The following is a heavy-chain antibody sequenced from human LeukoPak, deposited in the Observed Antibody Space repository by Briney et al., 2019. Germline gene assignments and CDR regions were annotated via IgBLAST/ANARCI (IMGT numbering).Heavy chain of an antibody. CDR3: ARDNVRRSSSLG. D-gene: IGHD6-6*01. Sequence: PGGSLRLSCAASGFTFSSYSMNWVRQAPGKGLEWVSSISSSSSYIYCADSVKGRFTISGDNAKNSLYLQMNSLRAEDTAVYYCARDNVRRSSSLGWGQGTLVTVSS. J-gene: IGHJ4*02. CDR2: ISSSSSYI. CDR1: GFTFSSYS. V-gene: IGHV3-21*01.